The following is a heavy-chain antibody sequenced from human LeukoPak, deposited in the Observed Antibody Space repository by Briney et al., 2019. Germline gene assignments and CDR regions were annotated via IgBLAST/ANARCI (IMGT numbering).Heavy chain of an antibody. V-gene: IGHV3-7*03. CDR3: AKVTGGDMITYGGLDY. D-gene: IGHD3-16*01. J-gene: IGHJ4*02. CDR2: IKQDGSEK. Sequence: GGSLRLSCAASEFTFSNYWMSWVRQAPGKGLEWVANIKQDGSEKYYVDSVKGRFTISRGNAKNSLYLQMNSLRAEDTAVYYCAKVTGGDMITYGGLDYWGQGTLVTVSS. CDR1: EFTFSNYW.